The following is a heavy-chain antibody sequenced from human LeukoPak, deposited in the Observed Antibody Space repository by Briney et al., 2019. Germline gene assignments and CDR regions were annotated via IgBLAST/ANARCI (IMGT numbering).Heavy chain of an antibody. J-gene: IGHJ3*02. Sequence: SVNVSCKASGGTFSIYAISWVRQAPGQGLEWMGGIIPIFGTANYAQKFQGRVTITADESTSTAYMELSSLRSEDTAVYYCARVPGIFGRDAFDIWGQGTMVTVSS. CDR1: GGTFSIYA. V-gene: IGHV1-69*13. D-gene: IGHD3-3*01. CDR3: ARVPGIFGRDAFDI. CDR2: IIPIFGTA.